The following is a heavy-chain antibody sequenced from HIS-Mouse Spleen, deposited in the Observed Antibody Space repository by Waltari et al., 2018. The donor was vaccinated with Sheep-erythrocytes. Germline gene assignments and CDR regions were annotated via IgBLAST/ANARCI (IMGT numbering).Heavy chain of an antibody. Sequence: GGTVVQPGRSLRRSCAASGCTFSSYGMHWVRQAPGKGLEWVAVISYDGSNKYYADSVKGRFTISRDNSKNTLYLQMNSLRAEDTAVYYCAKGDAMVYDAFDIWGQGTMVTVSS. CDR3: AKGDAMVYDAFDI. D-gene: IGHD2-8*01. V-gene: IGHV3-30*18. CDR2: ISYDGSNK. CDR1: GCTFSSYG. J-gene: IGHJ3*02.